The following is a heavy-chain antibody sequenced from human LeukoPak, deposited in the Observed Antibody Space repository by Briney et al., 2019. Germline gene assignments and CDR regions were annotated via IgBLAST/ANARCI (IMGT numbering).Heavy chain of an antibody. Sequence: ASVKVSCKASGYTFTSYGITWVRQAPGQGLEWMGWINPNGGGTVYAQKFQGRVFMTRDTSINTAYMELRRLRSDDTAVYYCARESAFDIWGQGTMVTVSS. V-gene: IGHV1-2*02. CDR2: INPNGGGT. CDR3: ARESAFDI. CDR1: GYTFTSYG. J-gene: IGHJ3*02.